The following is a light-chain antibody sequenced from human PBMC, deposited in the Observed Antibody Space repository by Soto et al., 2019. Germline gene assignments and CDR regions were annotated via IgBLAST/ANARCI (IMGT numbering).Light chain of an antibody. Sequence: DIQMTQSPSSLSASVGDRVTITCRASQSISNHLNWYQQKPGKAPKLLIYAASSLQSGVPSRFSGSGSGTDFTLTISSLQPEDFATYYCQQSYSTSRTFGQGTKVDIK. V-gene: IGKV1-39*01. J-gene: IGKJ1*01. CDR1: QSISNH. CDR2: AAS. CDR3: QQSYSTSRT.